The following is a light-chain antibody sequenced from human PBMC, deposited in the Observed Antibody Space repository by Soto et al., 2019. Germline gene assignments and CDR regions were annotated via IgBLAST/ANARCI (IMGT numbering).Light chain of an antibody. V-gene: IGKV3-11*01. CDR1: QSVSSY. CDR3: QQRSSWPPAYT. CDR2: DAS. J-gene: IGKJ2*01. Sequence: EIVLTQSPATLSLSPGERATLSCRASQSVSSYLAWYQQKPGQAPRLLIYDASDRATGIPARFSGSGSGTVFTLAISSLEPEDFAVYYCQQRSSWPPAYTFGQGTKLEIK.